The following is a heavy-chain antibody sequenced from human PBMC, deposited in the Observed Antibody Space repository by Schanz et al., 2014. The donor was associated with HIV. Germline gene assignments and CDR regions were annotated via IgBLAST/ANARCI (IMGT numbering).Heavy chain of an antibody. J-gene: IGHJ4*02. Sequence: VQLVESGGCLVKPGGSLRLSCAASGLSFNDAWMTWVRQAPGKGLEWVGRIKSKIDAGTTDYAAPVKGRFTLSRDDSKNTLYLQMKSLKTEDTAVYYCTTENLRSWGQGTLVTVS. CDR3: TTENLRS. CDR1: GLSFNDAW. CDR2: IKSKIDAGTT. V-gene: IGHV3-15*01.